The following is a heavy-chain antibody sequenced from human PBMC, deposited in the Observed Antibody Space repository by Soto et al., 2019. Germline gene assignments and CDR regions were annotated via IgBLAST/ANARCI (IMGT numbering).Heavy chain of an antibody. CDR2: ISYDGSNK. V-gene: IGHV3-30-3*01. J-gene: IGHJ4*01. CDR3: ACVSWCYDVWRGLPYF. CDR1: GFTFSSYA. Sequence: GGSLRLSCAASGFTFSSYAMHWVRQAPGKGLEWVAVISYDGSNKYYADSVKGRFTISRDNSKNTLYLQMNSLRAEDTAVYYCACVSWCYDVWRGLPYFCGQGSLVIV. D-gene: IGHD3-3*01.